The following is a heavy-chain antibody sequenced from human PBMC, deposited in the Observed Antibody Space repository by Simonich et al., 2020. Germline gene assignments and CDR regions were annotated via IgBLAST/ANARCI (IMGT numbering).Heavy chain of an antibody. CDR3: ARGKGWKNAFDI. Sequence: QVQLQQWGAGLLKPSETLSLTCAVYGGSFSGYSWGWIRQPPGKGLEWIGEINHSEITNYNPPLKSRVTISVDTSKNQFSLKLSAVTAADTAVYYCARGKGWKNAFDIWGQGTMVTVSS. CDR2: INHSEIT. CDR1: GGSFSGYS. V-gene: IGHV4-34*01. D-gene: IGHD1-1*01. J-gene: IGHJ3*02.